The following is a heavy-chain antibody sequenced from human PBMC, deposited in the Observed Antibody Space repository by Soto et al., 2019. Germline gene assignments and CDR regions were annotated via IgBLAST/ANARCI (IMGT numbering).Heavy chain of an antibody. CDR2: ISGSGGST. CDR3: AKSAYSSGWVYGMDV. CDR1: GFTFSSYA. J-gene: IGHJ6*02. V-gene: IGHV3-23*01. Sequence: VGSMRLSCAASGFTFSSYAMSWVRQAPGKGLEWVSAISGSGGSTYYADSVKGRFTISRDNSKDTLYLQMNSLRAEDTAVYYCAKSAYSSGWVYGMDVWGQGTTVTVSS. D-gene: IGHD6-19*01.